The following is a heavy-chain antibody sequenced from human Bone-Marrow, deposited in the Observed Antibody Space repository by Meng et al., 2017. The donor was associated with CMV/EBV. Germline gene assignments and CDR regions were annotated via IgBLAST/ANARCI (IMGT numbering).Heavy chain of an antibody. CDR2: IKSKTDGGTT. Sequence: GESLKISCAASGFSFSTYAIHWVRQAPGKGLEWVGRIKSKTDGGTTDYAAPVKGRFTISRDDSKNTLYLQMNSLKTEDTAVYYCTTDVEYFSGYYRYYFDYWGQGTLVTVSS. CDR3: TTDVEYFSGYYRYYFDY. V-gene: IGHV3-15*01. CDR1: GFSFSTYA. J-gene: IGHJ4*02. D-gene: IGHD3-22*01.